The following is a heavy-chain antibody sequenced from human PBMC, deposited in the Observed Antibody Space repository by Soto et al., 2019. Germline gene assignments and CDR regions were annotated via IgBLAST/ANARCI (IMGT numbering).Heavy chain of an antibody. D-gene: IGHD3-22*01. CDR1: GFTFRNYG. CDR2: IGLGSSTK. V-gene: IGHV3-48*01. CDR3: ARDPDPSGYYIFDY. Sequence: PGGSLRLSCAASGFTFRNYGMNWVRQAPGKGLEWVSYIGLGSSTKYYADSVEGRFTISRDNAKNSLYLQMNSLRAEDTAVYYCARDPDPSGYYIFDYWGQGTLVTVSS. J-gene: IGHJ4*02.